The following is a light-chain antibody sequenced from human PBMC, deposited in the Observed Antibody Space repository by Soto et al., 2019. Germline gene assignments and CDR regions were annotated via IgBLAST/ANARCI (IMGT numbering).Light chain of an antibody. V-gene: IGLV2-23*01. CDR1: SSDVGSYNL. CDR2: EGS. CDR3: CSYAGSSTFYV. Sequence: QSALTQPASVSGSPGQSITISCTGTSSDVGSYNLVSWYQQHPGKAPKLMIYEGSKRPSGVSNRFSGSKSGNTASLTISGLQDEDGADYYCCSYAGSSTFYVFGTGTKLTVL. J-gene: IGLJ1*01.